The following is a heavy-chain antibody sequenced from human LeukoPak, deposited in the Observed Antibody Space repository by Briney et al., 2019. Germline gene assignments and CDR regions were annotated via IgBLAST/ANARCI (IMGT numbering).Heavy chain of an antibody. CDR2: IYYSGST. D-gene: IGHD6-6*01. V-gene: IGHV4-39*07. CDR1: GGSISSRSYY. Sequence: SETLSLTCTVSGGSISSRSYYWGWIRQPPGKGLEWIGSIYYSGSTYYNPSLKSRVTISVDTSKNQFSLKLSSVTAADTAVYYCARDIAARMGIRFDPWGQGTLVTVSS. J-gene: IGHJ5*02. CDR3: ARDIAARMGIRFDP.